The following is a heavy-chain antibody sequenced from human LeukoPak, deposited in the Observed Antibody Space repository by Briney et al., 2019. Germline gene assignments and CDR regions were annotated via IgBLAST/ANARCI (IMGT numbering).Heavy chain of an antibody. CDR3: VSHSDSLTSYCFDY. CDR1: GFTVSNNY. Sequence: GGSLRLSCAASGFTVSNNYMSWVRQAPGKGLEWVSIIYSGGDTYYADSVKGRFTISRDNSKNTMSLQMNSLRADGTAVYNCVSHSDSLTSYCFDYWGQGTLVTVSS. D-gene: IGHD3-9*01. V-gene: IGHV3-53*01. CDR2: IYSGGDT. J-gene: IGHJ4*02.